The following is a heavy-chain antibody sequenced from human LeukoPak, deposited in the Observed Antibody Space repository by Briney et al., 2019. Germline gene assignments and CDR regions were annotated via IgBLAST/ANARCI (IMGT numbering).Heavy chain of an antibody. Sequence: GGSLRLSCAASGFTFSSYGMHWVRQAPGKGLEWVAVIWYDGSNKYYADSVKGRFTISRDNSKNTLYLQMNSLRAEDTAVYYCAKKGVVVAATLDYWGQGTLVTVSS. CDR2: IWYDGSNK. CDR1: GFTFSSYG. D-gene: IGHD2-15*01. CDR3: AKKGVVVAATLDY. J-gene: IGHJ4*02. V-gene: IGHV3-30*02.